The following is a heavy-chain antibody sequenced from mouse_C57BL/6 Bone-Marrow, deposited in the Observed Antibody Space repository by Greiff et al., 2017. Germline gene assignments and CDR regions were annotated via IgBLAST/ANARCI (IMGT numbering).Heavy chain of an antibody. Sequence: EVMLVESGEGLVKPGGSLKLSCAASGFTFSSYAMSWVRQTPEKRLEWVAYISSGGDYIYYADTVKGRFTISSDNARNTLYLQMSSLKSEDTAMYYCTRFITTVVATRYFDVWGTGTTVTVSS. CDR2: ISSGGDYI. CDR3: TRFITTVVATRYFDV. D-gene: IGHD1-1*01. V-gene: IGHV5-9-1*02. J-gene: IGHJ1*03. CDR1: GFTFSSYA.